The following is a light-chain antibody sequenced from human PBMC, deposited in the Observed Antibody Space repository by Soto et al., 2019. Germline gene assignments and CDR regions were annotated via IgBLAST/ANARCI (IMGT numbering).Light chain of an antibody. J-gene: IGKJ4*02. V-gene: IGKV3-20*01. CDR2: GAT. CDR1: QSVNNNF. Sequence: DIVLTQSPGTLSLSPGERATLSCRASQSVNNNFSAWYQQKPSQAPRLLIYGATIRATGIPNRFSGSGSGTDFTLNINRLDPEDFPEYYCQHYVHYPLTFGRGTKVEIK. CDR3: QHYVHYPLT.